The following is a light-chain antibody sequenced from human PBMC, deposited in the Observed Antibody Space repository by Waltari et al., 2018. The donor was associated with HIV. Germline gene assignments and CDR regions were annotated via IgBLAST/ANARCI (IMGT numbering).Light chain of an antibody. V-gene: IGKV3-11*01. CDR1: QSVSSY. Sequence: EIVLTQSPTTLSLSPGERATLSCRASQSVSSYLAWYQQKPDQAPRLLIYDASNRATGIPARFSGGGSETDFTLTISSLEPEDFAVYYCQQRSNWPPSFSQGTKLEIK. CDR2: DAS. J-gene: IGKJ2*01. CDR3: QQRSNWPPS.